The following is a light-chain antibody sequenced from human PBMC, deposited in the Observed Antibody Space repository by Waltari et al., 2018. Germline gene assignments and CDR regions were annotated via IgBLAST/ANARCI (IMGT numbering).Light chain of an antibody. CDR2: EVS. J-gene: IGLJ1*01. V-gene: IGLV2-14*01. Sequence: QSALTQPASVSGSPGQSITISCTGTSSDVGGYNRFSWYQQHPGRAPKFMIYEVSNRPSGVSERLSGSKSGNTASLTISGLQAEDEADYYCSSFSSSSIRYVFGIGTKVTVL. CDR1: SSDVGGYNR. CDR3: SSFSSSSIRYV.